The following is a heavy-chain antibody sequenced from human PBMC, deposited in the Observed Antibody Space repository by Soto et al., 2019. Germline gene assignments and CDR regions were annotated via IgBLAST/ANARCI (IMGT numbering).Heavy chain of an antibody. CDR3: ARVKDLRVRGTYNWFEP. CDR2: INHSGST. CDR1: CGSFSGYY. D-gene: IGHD3-10*01. V-gene: IGHV4-34*01. J-gene: IGHJ5*02. Sequence: SETLSLTSAVYCGSFSGYYWTWIRQPPGTGLEWIGEINHSGSTNYNPSLKIRVTISIDTSKNQFSLKLTSVTAADTAVYYCARVKDLRVRGTYNWFEPSGQGTLVTVSS.